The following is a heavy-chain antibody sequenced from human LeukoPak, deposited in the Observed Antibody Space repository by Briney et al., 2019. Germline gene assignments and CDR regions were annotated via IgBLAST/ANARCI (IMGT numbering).Heavy chain of an antibody. D-gene: IGHD6-19*01. J-gene: IGHJ4*02. Sequence: TGGSLRLSCAASGFTFSSYSMNWVRQAPGKGLEWVSSISSSSSYIYYADSVKGRFTISRDNAKNSLYLQMNSLRAEDTAVYYCARAYPPGYSSGWYFDYWGQETLVTVSS. V-gene: IGHV3-21*01. CDR3: ARAYPPGYSSGWYFDY. CDR2: ISSSSSYI. CDR1: GFTFSSYS.